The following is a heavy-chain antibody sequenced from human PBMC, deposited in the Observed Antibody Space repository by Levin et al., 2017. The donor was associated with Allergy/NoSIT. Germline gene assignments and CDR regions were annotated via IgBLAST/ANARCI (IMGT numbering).Heavy chain of an antibody. CDR3: ARGRESSGHYNAFDL. CDR2: IWFDGSKK. J-gene: IGHJ3*01. CDR1: GFTFSSYG. D-gene: IGHD3-22*01. V-gene: IGHV3-33*01. Sequence: SCAASGFTFSSYGMHWVRQTPRRGLEWLAVIWFDGSKKEYLESVKGRFTISRDNSKNTLYLQMSSLRDEDTAVYYCARGRESSGHYNAFDLWGQGTMVTVSS.